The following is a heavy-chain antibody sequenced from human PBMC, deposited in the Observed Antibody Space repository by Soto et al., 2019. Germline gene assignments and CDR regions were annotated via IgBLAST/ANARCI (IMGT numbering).Heavy chain of an antibody. CDR2: IIPIFGTA. CDR3: AESRTRWSTLYYGMDV. CDR1: GGTFSSYA. V-gene: IGHV1-69*13. D-gene: IGHD2-15*01. Sequence: SVKVSCKASGGTFSSYAISWVRQAPGQGLEWMGGIIPIFGTANYAQKFQGRVTITADESTSTAYMELSSLRSEDTAVYYCAESRTRWSTLYYGMDVWGQGTTVTAP. J-gene: IGHJ6*02.